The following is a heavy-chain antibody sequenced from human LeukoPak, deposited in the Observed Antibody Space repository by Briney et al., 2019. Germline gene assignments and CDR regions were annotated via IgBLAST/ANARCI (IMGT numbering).Heavy chain of an antibody. D-gene: IGHD6-25*01. V-gene: IGHV4-39*01. CDR1: GGSISSGDYY. J-gene: IGHJ5*02. CDR2: VHRTGKV. Sequence: PSETLSLTCIVSGGSISSGDYYWDWIRQPPGWGLEWIGNVHRTGKVDYNPSLRSRVSMYVDRSKNQFSLKLTSVTAADTAIYYCARHLAAHNWFDPWGQGALVTISS. CDR3: ARHLAAHNWFDP.